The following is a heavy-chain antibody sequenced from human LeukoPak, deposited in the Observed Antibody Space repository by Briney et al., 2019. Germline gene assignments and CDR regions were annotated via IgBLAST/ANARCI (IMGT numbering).Heavy chain of an antibody. Sequence: QPGGSLRLSCAASGFTFSSYGMHWVRQAPGKGLEWVAVISYDGSNKYYADSVKGRFTISRDNSKNTLYLQMNSLRAEDTAVYYCAKDAISYYKGYFDYWGQGTLVTVSS. D-gene: IGHD3-10*01. CDR3: AKDAISYYKGYFDY. CDR1: GFTFSSYG. V-gene: IGHV3-30*18. J-gene: IGHJ4*02. CDR2: ISYDGSNK.